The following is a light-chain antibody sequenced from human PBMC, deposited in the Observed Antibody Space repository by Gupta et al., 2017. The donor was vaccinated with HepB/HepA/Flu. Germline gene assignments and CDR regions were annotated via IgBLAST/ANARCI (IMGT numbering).Light chain of an antibody. Sequence: QSALTQPASVSGSPGQSITIPCPGTNSDVGAYNYVSWYQQHPGKAPKVMIYDVSNRPSGVSNRFSGSKSGNTASLTISGLQAEDEADYYCASYTTSSNVVFGGGTKLTVL. V-gene: IGLV2-14*03. CDR2: DVS. CDR3: ASYTTSSNVV. J-gene: IGLJ2*01. CDR1: NSDVGAYNY.